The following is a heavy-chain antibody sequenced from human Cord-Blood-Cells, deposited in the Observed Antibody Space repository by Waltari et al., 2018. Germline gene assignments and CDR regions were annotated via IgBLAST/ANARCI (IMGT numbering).Heavy chain of an antibody. CDR3: ARGLNYDFWSGYYFDY. V-gene: IGHV4-61*01. CDR2: IYYSGST. D-gene: IGHD3-3*01. CDR1: GGSVSSGSYY. Sequence: QVQLQESGPGLAKPSETLSLTCTVSGGSVSSGSYYWSWIRQPPGKGLEWIGYIYYSGSTNYKPSTKSQGTISVDTAKNQFSLKLSSVTAADTAVYYCARGLNYDFWSGYYFDYWGQGTLVTVSS. J-gene: IGHJ4*02.